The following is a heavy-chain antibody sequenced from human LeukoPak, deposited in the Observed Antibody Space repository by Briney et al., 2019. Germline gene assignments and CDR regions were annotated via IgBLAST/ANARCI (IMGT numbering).Heavy chain of an antibody. J-gene: IGHJ4*02. D-gene: IGHD3-22*01. CDR2: IYTSGST. Sequence: PSETLSLTCTVSGGSISSGSYYWRWIRQPAGKGLEWIGRIYTSGSTNYNPSLKSRVTISVDTSKNQLSLKLSSVTAADTAVYYCARSRYYYDSSGYPHVGNFDYWGQGTLVTVSS. V-gene: IGHV4-61*02. CDR3: ARSRYYYDSSGYPHVGNFDY. CDR1: GGSISSGSYY.